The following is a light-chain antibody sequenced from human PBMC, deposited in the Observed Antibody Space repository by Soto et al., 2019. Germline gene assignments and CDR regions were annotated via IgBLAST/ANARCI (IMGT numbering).Light chain of an antibody. Sequence: DIQMTQSPSSVSASLGDRVTITCRASQRSGGWLAWYQQKPGKAPKALIYGASLLQIGVPSRFSGSGSGTEFTLTISSLQPEDFATYFCQQATSFPPVRSFGGGTKVEMK. CDR1: QRSGGW. J-gene: IGKJ4*01. CDR3: QQATSFPPVRS. V-gene: IGKV1-12*01. CDR2: GAS.